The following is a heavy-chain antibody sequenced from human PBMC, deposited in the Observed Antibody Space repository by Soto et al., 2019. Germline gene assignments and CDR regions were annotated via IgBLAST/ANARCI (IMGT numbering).Heavy chain of an antibody. CDR1: GGTFSSYA. Sequence: QVQLVQSGAEVKKPGSSVKVSCKASGGTFSSYAISWVRQAPGQGLEWMGGIIPIFGTANYAQKFQGKVTISADESASTAYMERSSLRSEYTAVYYCASVPTYYDSSGYYWYWGQGTLVTVSS. V-gene: IGHV1-69*01. J-gene: IGHJ4*02. CDR3: ASVPTYYDSSGYYWY. CDR2: IIPIFGTA. D-gene: IGHD3-22*01.